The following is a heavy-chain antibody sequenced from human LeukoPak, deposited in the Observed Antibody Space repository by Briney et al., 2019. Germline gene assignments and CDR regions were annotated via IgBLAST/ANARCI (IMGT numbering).Heavy chain of an antibody. Sequence: GGSLRLSCATSGFIFSGYYMSWIRQAPGKGLVWVSRINTDGSSTSYADSVKGRFTISRDNAKNTLYLQMNSLRAEDTAVYYCARGTGTLGSLGHWGQGTLVTVSS. J-gene: IGHJ4*02. CDR3: ARGTGTLGSLGH. CDR1: GFIFSGYY. CDR2: INTDGSST. V-gene: IGHV3-74*01. D-gene: IGHD1-1*01.